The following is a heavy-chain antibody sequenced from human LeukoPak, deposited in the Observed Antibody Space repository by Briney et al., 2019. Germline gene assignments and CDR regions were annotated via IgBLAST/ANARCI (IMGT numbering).Heavy chain of an antibody. CDR1: GFTFSTNW. D-gene: IGHD5-24*01. V-gene: IGHV3-7*01. CDR3: AKLLGSATTYDY. Sequence: GGSLRLSCEASGFTFSTNWMSWVRQAPGQGLEWVASINPDGSRKLYVDSVKGRFTISRDNTKNSLYLQMNSLGAEDTAMYYCAKLLGSATTYDYWGQGTRVTVSS. CDR2: INPDGSRK. J-gene: IGHJ4*02.